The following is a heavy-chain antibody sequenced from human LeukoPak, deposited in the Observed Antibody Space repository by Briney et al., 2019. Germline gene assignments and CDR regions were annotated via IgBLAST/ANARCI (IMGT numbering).Heavy chain of an antibody. D-gene: IGHD5-12*01. J-gene: IGHJ4*02. CDR2: ISGNGDTT. CDR1: GFTFNNYA. Sequence: PGGSLRLSCAASGFTFNNYAMSWVHQAPGKGLDGVSAISGNGDTTYYPDFARGRFTISRDNSKNSVFLQMHSLRAEDTAAYYCAKDLIEGYSGYGHFDYWGQGTLVTVSS. V-gene: IGHV3-23*01. CDR3: AKDLIEGYSGYGHFDY.